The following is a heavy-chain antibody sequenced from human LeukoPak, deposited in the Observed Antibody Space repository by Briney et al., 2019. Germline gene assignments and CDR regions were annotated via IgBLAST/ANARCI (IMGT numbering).Heavy chain of an antibody. D-gene: IGHD3-16*01. CDR3: ARRTLCCGERFDP. V-gene: IGHV4-59*08. CDR1: GGSINNYY. Sequence: SETLSLTCTVSGGSINNYYWSWIRQPPGKGLEWIGYIYSSGSTNYNPSLKSRVIILVDTSKNQFSLKLSSVTAADTAVYYCARRTLCCGERFDPWGQGTLVTVSS. CDR2: IYSSGST. J-gene: IGHJ5*02.